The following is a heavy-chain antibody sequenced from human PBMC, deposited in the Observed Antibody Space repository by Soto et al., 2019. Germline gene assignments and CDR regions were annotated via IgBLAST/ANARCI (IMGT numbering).Heavy chain of an antibody. Sequence: EVQLLESGGGLVQPGGSLRLSCAASGFTFSSYAMSWVRQAPGKGLEWVSAISGSGISTYYPDSVKGRFTISRDNYNKTLYLQMNSLRAEDTDVYYCAKDLGYSYGYGPVDYWGQGTLVTVSS. CDR1: GFTFSSYA. J-gene: IGHJ4*02. CDR2: ISGSGIST. V-gene: IGHV3-23*01. D-gene: IGHD5-18*01. CDR3: AKDLGYSYGYGPVDY.